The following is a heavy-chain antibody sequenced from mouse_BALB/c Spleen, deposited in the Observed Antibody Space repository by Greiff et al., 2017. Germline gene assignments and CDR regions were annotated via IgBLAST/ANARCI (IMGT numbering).Heavy chain of an antibody. V-gene: IGHV5-6-5*01. J-gene: IGHJ4*01. D-gene: IGHD2-3*01. CDR3: ATIYDGYYHY. CDR1: GFTFSSYA. Sequence: DVMLVESGGGLVKPGGSLKLSCAASGFTFSSYAMSWVRQTPEKRLEWVASISSGGSTYYPDSVKGRFTISRDNARNILYLQMSSLRSEDTAMYYCATIYDGYYHYWGQGTSVTVSS. CDR2: ISSGGST.